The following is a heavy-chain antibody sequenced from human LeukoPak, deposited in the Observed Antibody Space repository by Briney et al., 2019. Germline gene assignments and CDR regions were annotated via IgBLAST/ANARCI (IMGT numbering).Heavy chain of an antibody. Sequence: GESLRLSCAASGFTFTTYWMSRVRQAPGKGLEWVANINQDGTEKHYVDTVKGRFTISRDNAKNSLYLQMNSLRVEDTAVYYCAKVAKYYYGSETYYFFEHWGQGTPVTASS. CDR3: AKVAKYYYGSETYYFFEH. J-gene: IGHJ4*02. CDR2: INQDGTEK. CDR1: GFTFTTYW. D-gene: IGHD3-10*01. V-gene: IGHV3-7*01.